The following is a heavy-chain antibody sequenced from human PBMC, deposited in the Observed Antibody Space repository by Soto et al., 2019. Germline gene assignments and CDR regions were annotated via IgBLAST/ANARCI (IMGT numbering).Heavy chain of an antibody. V-gene: IGHV4-59*01. CDR2: IYYSGST. CDR1: GGSISSYY. J-gene: IGHJ6*02. Sequence: PSETLSLTCTVSGGSISSYYWSWIRQPPGKGLEWIGYIYYSGSTNYNPSLKSRVTISVDTSKNQFSLKLSSVTAADTAVYYCARVKKEYSSSYHYYYGMDVWGQGTTVTVSS. CDR3: ARVKKEYSSSYHYYYGMDV. D-gene: IGHD6-6*01.